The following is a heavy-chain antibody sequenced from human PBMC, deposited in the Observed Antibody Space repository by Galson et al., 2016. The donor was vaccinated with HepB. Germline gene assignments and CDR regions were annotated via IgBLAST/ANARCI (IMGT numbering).Heavy chain of an antibody. Sequence: ETLSLTCTVSGGSISNNAYYWGWIRQPPGKGLEWVGSVYYSGNKYYDPSLKSRVTISVDTSKNQFSLQLSSVTAADTAVYYCATTVTRTYWYFALWGLGTLVTVSS. V-gene: IGHV4-39*01. CDR3: ATTVTRTYWYFAL. CDR2: VYYSGNK. CDR1: GGSISNNAYY. J-gene: IGHJ2*01. D-gene: IGHD4-17*01.